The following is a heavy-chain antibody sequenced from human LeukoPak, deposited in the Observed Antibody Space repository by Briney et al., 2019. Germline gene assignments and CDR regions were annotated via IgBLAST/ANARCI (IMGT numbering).Heavy chain of an antibody. J-gene: IGHJ3*02. CDR2: TYYRYKWHH. CDR3: ARGGGDCYYSRALAFDI. CDR1: GDRVSSKSAA. D-gene: IGHD3-22*01. Sequence: SQTLSLTCALSGDRVSSKSAAWHWIRHSPSRGLEWLGRTYYRYKWHHHYAVSVKSRIPIHPDKSKNQFSLQLNSVSAEDTAVYYCARGGGDCYYSRALAFDIWGQGTMVTVSS. V-gene: IGHV6-1*01.